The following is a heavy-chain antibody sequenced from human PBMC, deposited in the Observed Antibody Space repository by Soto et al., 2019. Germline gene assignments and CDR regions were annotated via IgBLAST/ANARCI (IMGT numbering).Heavy chain of an antibody. CDR1: GGTFSSYA. V-gene: IGHV1-69*06. J-gene: IGHJ5*02. D-gene: IGHD3-22*01. CDR2: IIPIFGTA. Sequence: SVKVSCKASGGTFSSYAISWVRQAPGQGLEWMGGIIPIFGTANYAQKFQGRVTITADKSTSTAYMELSSLRSEDTAVYYCARVLVADSLVVHEFDTWGQGTLVTVSS. CDR3: ARVLVADSLVVHEFDT.